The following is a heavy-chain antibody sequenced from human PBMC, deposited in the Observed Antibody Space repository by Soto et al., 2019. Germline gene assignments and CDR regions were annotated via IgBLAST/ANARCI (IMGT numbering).Heavy chain of an antibody. CDR2: ISYDGSNK. D-gene: IGHD6-6*01. V-gene: IGHV3-30*18. CDR1: GFTFSSYG. J-gene: IGHJ6*02. CDR3: AKEQLSAMQYYYGMDV. Sequence: GGSLRLSCAASGFTFSSYGMHWVRQAPGKGLEWVAVISYDGSNKYYADSVKGRFTISRDNSKNTLYLQMNSLRAEDTAVYYCAKEQLSAMQYYYGMDVSGQGTTVTVSS.